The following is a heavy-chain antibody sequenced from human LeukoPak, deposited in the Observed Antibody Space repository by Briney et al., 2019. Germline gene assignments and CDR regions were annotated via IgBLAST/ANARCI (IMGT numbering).Heavy chain of an antibody. Sequence: GGSLRLSCAASGFTFSSYSMNWVRQAPGKGLEWVAVISYDGSNKYYADSVKGRFTISRDNSKNTLYLQMNSLRAEDTAVYYCARAYYYDSSFPYWGQGTLVTVSS. CDR2: ISYDGSNK. V-gene: IGHV3-30*03. CDR1: GFTFSSYS. D-gene: IGHD3-22*01. CDR3: ARAYYYDSSFPY. J-gene: IGHJ4*02.